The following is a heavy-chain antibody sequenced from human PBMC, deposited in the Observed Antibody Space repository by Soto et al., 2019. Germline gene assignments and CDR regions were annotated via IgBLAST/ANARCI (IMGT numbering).Heavy chain of an antibody. CDR3: ARLRWETENNWFDP. J-gene: IGHJ5*02. D-gene: IGHD4-17*01. Sequence: PSETLSLTCTIFGGSISGYFWTWIRQPPGKGLECIGYIYYTGSTYYNPSLKSRVTISVDTSKNQLSLKLSSVTAADTAVYFCARLRWETENNWFDPWGQGALVTVS. CDR2: IYYTGST. V-gene: IGHV4-59*01. CDR1: GGSISGYF.